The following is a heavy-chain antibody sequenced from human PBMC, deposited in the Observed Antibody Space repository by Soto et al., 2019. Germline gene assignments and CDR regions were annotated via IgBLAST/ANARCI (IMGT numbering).Heavy chain of an antibody. Sequence: QVQLVQSGADVQRPGSSVRVSCKASGDTFNFYTINWVRQAPGQGLQWMGRINPILSMSNYAPRFQGSVTMTADKSTSPAYMELSSLRSEDTAMYYCATSYGSGYRAFDSWGQGALVTVSS. J-gene: IGHJ4*02. D-gene: IGHD3-10*01. CDR2: INPILSMS. CDR3: ATSYGSGYRAFDS. CDR1: GDTFNFYT. V-gene: IGHV1-69*02.